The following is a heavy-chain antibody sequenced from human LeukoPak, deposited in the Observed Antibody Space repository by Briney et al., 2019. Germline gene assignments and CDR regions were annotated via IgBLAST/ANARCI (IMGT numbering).Heavy chain of an antibody. CDR3: ARGGYYDSSGSRDAFDI. D-gene: IGHD3-22*01. J-gene: IGHJ3*02. V-gene: IGHV4-61*02. CDR2: IYTSGST. CDR1: GGSISSGSYF. Sequence: SETLSLTCTVSGGSISSGSYFWNWIRQPAGKGLEWIGRIYTSGSTDYNPSLKSRVTISLDTSKNQLSLKLSSVTAADTAVYYCARGGYYDSSGSRDAFDIWGQGTMVTVSS.